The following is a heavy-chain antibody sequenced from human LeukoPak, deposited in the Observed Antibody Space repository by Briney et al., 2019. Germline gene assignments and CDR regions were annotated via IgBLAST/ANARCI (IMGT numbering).Heavy chain of an antibody. V-gene: IGHV4-34*01. CDR3: ARGKIAAAGRTFDY. D-gene: IGHD6-13*01. J-gene: IGHJ4*02. CDR1: GGSFSGFS. CDR2: SNPNDST. Sequence: SETLSLTCAVYGGSFSGFSWSWVRDRPGERLERIGESNPNDSTNYNPSLTSRVTTSGDTSTLQFSLKLTAVTAADTSVYDCARGKIAAAGRTFDYWGQGTLVTVSS.